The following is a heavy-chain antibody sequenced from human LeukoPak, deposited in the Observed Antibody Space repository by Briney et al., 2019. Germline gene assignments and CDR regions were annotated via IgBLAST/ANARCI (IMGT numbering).Heavy chain of an antibody. CDR2: IYTSGST. CDR3: ARGGDFWSGYYSDS. Sequence: TSQTLPLTCTVSGGSISSGSYYWSWIRQPAGKGLEWIGRIYTSGSTNYNPSLKSRVTISVDTSKNQFSLKLSSVTAADTAVYYCARGGDFWSGYYSDSWGQGTLVTVSS. D-gene: IGHD3-3*01. V-gene: IGHV4-61*02. CDR1: GGSISSGSYY. J-gene: IGHJ5*01.